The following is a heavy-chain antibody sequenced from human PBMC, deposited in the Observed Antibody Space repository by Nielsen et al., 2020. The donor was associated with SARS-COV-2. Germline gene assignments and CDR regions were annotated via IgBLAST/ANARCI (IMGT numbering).Heavy chain of an antibody. CDR1: GFTFGDYA. CDR3: TSRRDGYNYVDY. J-gene: IGHJ4*02. D-gene: IGHD5-24*01. CDR2: IRSKAYGGTT. Sequence: GESLKISCTASGFTFGDYAMSWFRQAQGKGLEWVGFIRSKAYGGTTEYAASVKGRFTISRDDSKSIAYLQMNSLKTEDTAVYYCTSRRDGYNYVDYWGQGTLVTVSS. V-gene: IGHV3-49*03.